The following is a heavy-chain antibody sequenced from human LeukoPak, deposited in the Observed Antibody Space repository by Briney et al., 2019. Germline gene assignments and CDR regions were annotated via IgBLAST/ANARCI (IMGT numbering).Heavy chain of an antibody. CDR1: GFTFSSHA. D-gene: IGHD1-26*01. J-gene: IGHJ4*02. CDR2: ISNDGNDK. V-gene: IGHV3-30*04. CDR3: ARGDEVKFLGLIDY. Sequence: GGSLRLSCAASGFTFSSHAMHWVRQAPGKGLEWVAVISNDGNDKYYADSVKGRLTISRDNSKSTLYLQMDSLRAEDTAMYYCARGDEVKFLGLIDYWGQGALVTVSS.